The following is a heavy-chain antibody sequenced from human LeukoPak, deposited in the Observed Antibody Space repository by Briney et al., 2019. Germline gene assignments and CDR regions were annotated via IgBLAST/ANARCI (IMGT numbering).Heavy chain of an antibody. CDR1: GGSISSYY. V-gene: IGHV4-59*08. J-gene: IGHJ4*02. Sequence: PSETLSLTCTVSGGSISSYYWSWIRQPPGKGLEWIGYIYYTGSTNYNPPLRSRVTISVDTSKTQFSLKLSSVTAADTAVYYCARHRLGYSYGPFDYWGQGTLVTVSS. D-gene: IGHD5-18*01. CDR3: ARHRLGYSYGPFDY. CDR2: IYYTGST.